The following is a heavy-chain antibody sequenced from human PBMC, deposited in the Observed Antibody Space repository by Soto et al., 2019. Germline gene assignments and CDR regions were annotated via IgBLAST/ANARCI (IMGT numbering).Heavy chain of an antibody. CDR1: GFTFSSYW. CDR3: ARVLEKCSGGSCYPYYDGMDV. CDR2: INSDGSST. D-gene: IGHD2-15*01. V-gene: IGHV3-74*01. J-gene: IGHJ6*02. Sequence: GGSLRLSCAASGFTFSSYWMHWVRQAPGKGLVWVSRINSDGSSTSYADSVKGRFTISRDNAKNTLYLQMNSLRAEDTAVYYCARVLEKCSGGSCYPYYDGMDVWGQGTTVTVSS.